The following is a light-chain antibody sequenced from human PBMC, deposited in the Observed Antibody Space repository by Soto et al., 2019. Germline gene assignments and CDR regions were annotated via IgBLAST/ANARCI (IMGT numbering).Light chain of an antibody. J-gene: IGLJ3*02. CDR1: SSDVGNYNL. CDR3: CSYAAINTVV. V-gene: IGLV2-23*02. Sequence: QSVLTQPASVSGSPGQSITISCTGTSSDVGNYNLVSWYRQYPGKAPKLMIYEVTKRPSGVSNRFSGSKSGNTASLTISGLQAEDEANYFCCSYAAINTVVFGGGTKVTVL. CDR2: EVT.